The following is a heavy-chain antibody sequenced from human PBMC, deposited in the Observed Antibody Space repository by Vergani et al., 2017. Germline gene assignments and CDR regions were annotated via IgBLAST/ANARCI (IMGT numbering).Heavy chain of an antibody. J-gene: IGHJ4*02. CDR3: ARVNYDFFGTLFDY. D-gene: IGHD3-3*01. V-gene: IGHV4-61*02. Sequence: QVQLQESGPGLVKPSQTLSLTCTVSGGSISSGSYCWSWIRQPAGKGLEWIGRIYTSGSTNYNPSLKSRVTISVDTSKNQFSLKLSSVTAADTAVYYCARVNYDFFGTLFDYWGQGTLVTVSS. CDR1: GGSISSGSYC. CDR2: IYTSGST.